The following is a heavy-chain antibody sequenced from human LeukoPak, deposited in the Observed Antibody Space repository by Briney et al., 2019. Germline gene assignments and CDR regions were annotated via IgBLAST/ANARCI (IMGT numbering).Heavy chain of an antibody. CDR3: ARVRVVVTAITFDY. Sequence: SSETLSLTCTVSGGSISRYYWSWIRQPPGKGLEWIGYIYYSGSTNYNPSLKGRVTISVDTSKNQFSLKLSSVTAADTAVYYCARVRVVVTAITFDYWGQGTLVTVSS. J-gene: IGHJ4*02. CDR1: GGSISRYY. D-gene: IGHD2-21*02. CDR2: IYYSGST. V-gene: IGHV4-59*01.